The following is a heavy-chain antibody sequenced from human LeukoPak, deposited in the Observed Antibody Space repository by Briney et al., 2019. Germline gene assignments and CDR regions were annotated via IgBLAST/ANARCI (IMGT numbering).Heavy chain of an antibody. CDR1: GYTFTGYY. CDR3: ARGSSSPRGSRRYYYYYYMDV. Sequence: ASVKVSCKASGYTFTGYYMHWVRQAPGQGLEWMGWISPNSGGTNYAQKFQGRVTMTRDTSISTAYMELSRLRSDDTAVYYCARGSSSPRGSRRYYYYYYMDVWGKGTTVTVSS. D-gene: IGHD6-6*01. CDR2: ISPNSGGT. V-gene: IGHV1-2*02. J-gene: IGHJ6*03.